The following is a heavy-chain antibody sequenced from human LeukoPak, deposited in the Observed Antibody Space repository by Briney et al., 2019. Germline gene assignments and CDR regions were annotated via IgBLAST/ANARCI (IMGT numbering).Heavy chain of an antibody. CDR2: INPSGGST. Sequence: ASVKVSCKASGYTFTSYYMHRVRQAPGQGPEWMGIINPSGGSTSYAQKFQGRVTMTRDTSTRTVYMALSSLRSEDTAVYYCAREVIVDTAMVVDYWGQGTLVTVSS. V-gene: IGHV1-46*01. D-gene: IGHD5-18*01. CDR1: GYTFTSYY. CDR3: AREVIVDTAMVVDY. J-gene: IGHJ4*02.